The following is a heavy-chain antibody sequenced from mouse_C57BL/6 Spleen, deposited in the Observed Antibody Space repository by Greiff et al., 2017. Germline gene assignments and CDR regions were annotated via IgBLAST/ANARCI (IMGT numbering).Heavy chain of an antibody. CDR3: AIIYDGYQYYAMDY. CDR2: INPNNGGT. J-gene: IGHJ4*01. Sequence: VQLQQSGPELVKPGASVKISCKASGYTFTDYYMNWVKQSHGKSLEWIGDINPNNGGTSYNQKFKGKATLTVDKSSSTAYMELRSLTSEDSAVYYCAIIYDGYQYYAMDYWGQGTSVTVSS. CDR1: GYTFTDYY. V-gene: IGHV1-26*01. D-gene: IGHD2-3*01.